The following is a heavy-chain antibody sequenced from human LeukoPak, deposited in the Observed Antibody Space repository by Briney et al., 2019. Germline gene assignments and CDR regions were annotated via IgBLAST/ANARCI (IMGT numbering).Heavy chain of an antibody. CDR3: ARDQLVGAEYYFDY. V-gene: IGHV3-66*02. CDR1: GFTVSSNY. D-gene: IGHD1-26*01. Sequence: GGSLRLSCAASGFTVSSNYMSWVRQARGKWLEWVSVIYSGGSTYYADSVKGRFTISRDNSKNTLYLQMNSLRAEDTAVYYCARDQLVGAEYYFDYWGQGTLVTVSS. J-gene: IGHJ4*02. CDR2: IYSGGST.